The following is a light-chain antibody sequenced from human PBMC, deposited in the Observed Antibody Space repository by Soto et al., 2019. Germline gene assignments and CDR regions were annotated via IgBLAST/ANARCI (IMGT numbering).Light chain of an antibody. CDR2: GNN. V-gene: IGLV1-40*01. Sequence: QSVLTQPPSVSGAPGQRVAISCTGSSSNIGAGYDVQWYQQLPGTAPKLLIYGNNNRPSGVPDRFSGSKSGTSASLAITGLQAEDEADYYCQSYDSSLSGYVFGTGTKVTV. CDR1: SSNIGAGYD. CDR3: QSYDSSLSGYV. J-gene: IGLJ1*01.